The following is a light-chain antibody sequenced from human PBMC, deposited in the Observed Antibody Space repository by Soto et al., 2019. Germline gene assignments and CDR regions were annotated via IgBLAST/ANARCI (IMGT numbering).Light chain of an antibody. V-gene: IGKV3-20*01. Sequence: EIVLTQSPGTLSLSPGERATLSCRASQSVSSTYLAWYRQKPGQPPRLLIYGASSRATGIPDRFSGSGSGTDFTLIIGRLEPEDFAVYYCQQYAGSPWTFGQGTKVDIK. CDR2: GAS. CDR1: QSVSSTY. J-gene: IGKJ1*01. CDR3: QQYAGSPWT.